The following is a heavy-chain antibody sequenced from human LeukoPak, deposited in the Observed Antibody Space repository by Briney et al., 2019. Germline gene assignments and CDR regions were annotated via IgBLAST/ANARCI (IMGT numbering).Heavy chain of an antibody. CDR1: GSTFTNYW. J-gene: IGHJ4*02. Sequence: GGSRRLSSAAYGSTFTNYWLTWVRQAPGKGLEWVANINQDGGTEYYVDSMKGRFTISRDNAKNLVYLQINSLRAEDTAVYFCARHTLWRFDYWGQGALVTVSS. V-gene: IGHV3-7*01. D-gene: IGHD1-1*01. CDR2: INQDGGTE. CDR3: ARHTLWRFDY.